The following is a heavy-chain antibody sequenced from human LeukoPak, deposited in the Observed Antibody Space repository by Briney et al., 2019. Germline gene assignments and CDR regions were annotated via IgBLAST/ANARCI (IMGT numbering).Heavy chain of an antibody. Sequence: GGSLRLSCAASGFTFSSYAMHWVRQAPGKGLEWVAVISYGGSNKYYADSVKGRFTISRDNSKNTLYLQMNSLRAEDTAVYYCARDLVGVVAANYWGQGTLVTVPS. J-gene: IGHJ4*02. CDR2: ISYGGSNK. CDR3: ARDLVGVVAANY. CDR1: GFTFSSYA. D-gene: IGHD2-15*01. V-gene: IGHV3-30*04.